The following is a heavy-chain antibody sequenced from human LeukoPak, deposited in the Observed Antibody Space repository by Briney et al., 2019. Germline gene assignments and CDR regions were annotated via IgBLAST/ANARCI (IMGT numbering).Heavy chain of an antibody. CDR2: ISGSDDST. CDR3: AKGRTTTVRFLIDY. Sequence: PGGSLRLSCAASGFTFSSYAMSWVRQAPGKGLEWVSSISGSDDSTYYADSVKGRFTISRDNSKNTLYLQMNSLRAEDTAVYYCAKGRTTTVRFLIDYWGQGTLVTVSS. D-gene: IGHD4-17*01. V-gene: IGHV3-23*01. CDR1: GFTFSSYA. J-gene: IGHJ4*02.